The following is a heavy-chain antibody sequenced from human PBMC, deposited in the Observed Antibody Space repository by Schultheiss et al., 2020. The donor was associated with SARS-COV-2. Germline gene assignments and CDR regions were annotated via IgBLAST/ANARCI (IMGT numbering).Heavy chain of an antibody. V-gene: IGHV3-21*06. CDR3: ARDRPPQY. J-gene: IGHJ4*02. CDR2: ISSSSSYI. Sequence: GESLKISCAASGFTFDDYAMHWVRQAPGKGLEWVSSISSSSSYIYYADSVKGRFTISRDNAKNSLYLQMNSLRAEDTAVYYCARDRPPQYWGQGTLVTVSS. CDR1: GFTFDDYA.